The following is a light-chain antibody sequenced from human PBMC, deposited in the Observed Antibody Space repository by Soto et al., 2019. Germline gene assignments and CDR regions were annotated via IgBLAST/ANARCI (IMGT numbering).Light chain of an antibody. J-gene: IGKJ1*01. CDR2: GAS. Sequence: EIVLTQSPGTLSLSPGERATLSCRASQSVSSSYLAWYQQKPGQAPRRLIYGASSRATGIPDRFSGSGSGTDFTLTISRLEPEDFAVYYCQQYTTFGQGTKVEIK. CDR3: QQYTT. V-gene: IGKV3-20*01. CDR1: QSVSSSY.